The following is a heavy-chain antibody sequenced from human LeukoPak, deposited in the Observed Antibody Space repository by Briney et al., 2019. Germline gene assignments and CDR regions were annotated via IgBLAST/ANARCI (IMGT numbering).Heavy chain of an antibody. Sequence: SETLSLTCTVSGGSISSGGYYWSWIRQHPGKGLEWIGYIYYSGSTYYNPSLKSRVTISVDTSKNQFSLKLSSVTAADTAVYYCARGSGPVIMVRGTNWFDPWGQGTLVTVSS. J-gene: IGHJ5*02. CDR3: ARGSGPVIMVRGTNWFDP. CDR1: GGSISSGGYY. CDR2: IYYSGST. V-gene: IGHV4-31*03. D-gene: IGHD3-10*01.